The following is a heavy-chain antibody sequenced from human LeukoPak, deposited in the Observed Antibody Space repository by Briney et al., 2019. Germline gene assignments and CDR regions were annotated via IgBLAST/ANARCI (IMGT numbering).Heavy chain of an antibody. V-gene: IGHV3-30*18. CDR2: ISYDGSNK. CDR3: AKDYFGGLYGSGSHQNWFDP. D-gene: IGHD3-10*01. CDR1: GFTFSSYG. Sequence: PGGSLRLSCAASGFTFSSYGMHWVRQAPGKGLEWVALISYDGSNKYYADSVKGRFTISRDNSKNTLYLQMNSLRAEGTAVYYCAKDYFGGLYGSGSHQNWFDPWGQGTLVTVSS. J-gene: IGHJ5*02.